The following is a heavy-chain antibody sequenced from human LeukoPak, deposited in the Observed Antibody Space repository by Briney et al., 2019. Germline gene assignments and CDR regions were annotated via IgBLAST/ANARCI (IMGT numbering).Heavy chain of an antibody. Sequence: GRSLRLSCAASGFTFSNYWMHWVRHAPGKGLVWVSRINSDGTGTRYADSVKGRFTISRDNAKNTLYLQMNSLRAEDTALYYCARSSNCVDYWGQGTLVTVSS. V-gene: IGHV3-74*01. D-gene: IGHD6-13*01. J-gene: IGHJ4*02. CDR3: ARSSNCVDY. CDR1: GFTFSNYW. CDR2: INSDGTGT.